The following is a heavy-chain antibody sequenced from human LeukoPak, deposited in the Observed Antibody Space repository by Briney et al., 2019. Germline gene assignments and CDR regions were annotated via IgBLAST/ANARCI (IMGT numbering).Heavy chain of an antibody. CDR2: SYFTGNP. Sequence: SETLSLTCIVSGSISSYYWTWIRQPPGKGLECIGHSYFTGNPNYNPSLKSRVTISVDPPKNQFSLTLTSVTAADTAVYYCAGLRSTVAWASFDYWGQGILVTASS. V-gene: IGHV4-59*08. D-gene: IGHD4-23*01. CDR3: AGLRSTVAWASFDY. CDR1: GSISSYY. J-gene: IGHJ4*02.